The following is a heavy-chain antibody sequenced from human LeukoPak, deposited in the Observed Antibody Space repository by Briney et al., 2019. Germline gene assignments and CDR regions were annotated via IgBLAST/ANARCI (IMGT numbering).Heavy chain of an antibody. CDR1: GGSISSGSYY. J-gene: IGHJ4*02. CDR2: IYTSGST. V-gene: IGHV4-61*02. D-gene: IGHD3-3*01. Sequence: ASQTLSLTCTVSGGSISSGSYYWSWIRQPAGKGLEWIGRIYTSGSTNYNPSLKSRVTISVDTSKNQFSLKLSSVTAADTAVYYCARAGKYYDFWSAQFDYWGQGTLVTVSS. CDR3: ARAGKYYDFWSAQFDY.